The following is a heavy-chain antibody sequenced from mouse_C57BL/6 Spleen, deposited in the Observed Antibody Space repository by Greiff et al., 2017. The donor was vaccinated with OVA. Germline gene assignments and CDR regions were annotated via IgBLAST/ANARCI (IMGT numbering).Heavy chain of an antibody. Sequence: EVQLQQSGPELVKPGASVKIPCKASGYTFTDYNMDWVKQSHGKSLEWIGDINPNNGGTIYNQKFKGKATLTVDKSSSTAYMELRSLTSEDTAVYYCARGLGHAYWGQGTLVTVSA. V-gene: IGHV1-18*01. J-gene: IGHJ3*01. CDR1: GYTFTDYN. CDR3: ARGLGHAY. D-gene: IGHD4-1*01. CDR2: INPNNGGT.